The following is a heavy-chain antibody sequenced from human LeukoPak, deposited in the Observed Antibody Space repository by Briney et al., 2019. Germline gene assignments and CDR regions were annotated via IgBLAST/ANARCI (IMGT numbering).Heavy chain of an antibody. J-gene: IGHJ4*02. Sequence: GGSLRLSCAASGFTFSSYGMHWVRQAPGKGLEWVAVIWYDGSNKYYADSVKGRFTISRDNSKNTVYLQMNSLRAEATAVYYFARDIRSTIFGVALDYWGQGTLVTLLS. CDR1: GFTFSSYG. V-gene: IGHV3-33*01. D-gene: IGHD3-3*01. CDR3: ARDIRSTIFGVALDY. CDR2: IWYDGSNK.